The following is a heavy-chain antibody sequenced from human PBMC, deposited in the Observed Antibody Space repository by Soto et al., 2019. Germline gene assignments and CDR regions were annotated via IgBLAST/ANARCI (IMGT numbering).Heavy chain of an antibody. V-gene: IGHV1-45*02. J-gene: IGHJ6*03. CDR1: GYTFTYRY. Sequence: ASVKVSCKASGYTFTYRYLHWVRQAPGQALEWMGWITPFNGNTNYAQKFQDRVTITRDRSMSTAYMELSSLRSEDTAMYYCASSRVEGYYYYMDVWGKGTTVTVSS. CDR2: ITPFNGNT. CDR3: ASSRVEGYYYYMDV.